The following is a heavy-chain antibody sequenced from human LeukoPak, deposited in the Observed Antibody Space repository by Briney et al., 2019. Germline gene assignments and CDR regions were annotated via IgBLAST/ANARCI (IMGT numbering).Heavy chain of an antibody. CDR3: ASHPFCGGDCHSAFDI. CDR2: ISAYNGNT. CDR1: GYTLTSYG. Sequence: GAAVKVSCKASGYTLTSYGISWVRQAPGQGLEWMGWISAYNGNTNYAQKLQGRLTKTTDTTTSTDYMEMRSLRSDDTAVYYCASHPFCGGDCHSAFDIWGQGTMVTVSS. V-gene: IGHV1-18*01. J-gene: IGHJ3*02. D-gene: IGHD2-21*02.